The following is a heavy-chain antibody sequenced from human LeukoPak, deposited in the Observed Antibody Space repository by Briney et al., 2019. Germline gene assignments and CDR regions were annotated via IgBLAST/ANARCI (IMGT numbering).Heavy chain of an antibody. D-gene: IGHD4-17*01. CDR3: ARDFYYDYGDYGDYYYYGMDV. J-gene: IGHJ6*02. V-gene: IGHV3-30-3*01. Sequence: PGRSLRLSCAASGFTFSSYAMHWVRQAPGKGLEWVAVISYDGSNKYYADSVKGRFTISRDNSKNTLYLQMNSLRAEDTAVYYCARDFYYDYGDYGDYYYYGMDVWGQGTAVTVSS. CDR1: GFTFSSYA. CDR2: ISYDGSNK.